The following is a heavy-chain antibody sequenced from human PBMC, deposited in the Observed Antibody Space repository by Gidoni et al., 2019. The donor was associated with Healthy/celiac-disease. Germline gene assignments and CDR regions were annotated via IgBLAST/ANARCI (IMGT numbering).Heavy chain of an antibody. J-gene: IGHJ4*02. CDR1: GGSISSSSYY. Sequence: QLQLQESGPGLVKPSETLSLTCTVSGGSISSSSYYWGWIRQPPGKGLEWIGSIYYSGSTYYNPSLKSRVTISVDTSKNQFSLKLSSVTAADTAVYYCARLRMGGGKAAAGTPHYWGQGTLVTVSS. D-gene: IGHD6-13*01. V-gene: IGHV4-39*01. CDR2: IYYSGST. CDR3: ARLRMGGGKAAAGTPHY.